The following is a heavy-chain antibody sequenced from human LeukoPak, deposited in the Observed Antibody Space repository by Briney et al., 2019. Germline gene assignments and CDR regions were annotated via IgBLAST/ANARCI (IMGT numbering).Heavy chain of an antibody. CDR2: INPNSGGT. CDR1: GYTFTGYY. CDR3: ARQSSLVPAAIHYFDY. J-gene: IGHJ4*02. D-gene: IGHD2-2*01. Sequence: ASVKVSCKASGYTFTGYYMHWVRQAPGQGLEWMGWINPNSGGTNYAQKFQGRVTMTRDTSISTAYVELSRLRSDDTAVYYCARQSSLVPAAIHYFDYWGQGTLVTVSS. V-gene: IGHV1-2*02.